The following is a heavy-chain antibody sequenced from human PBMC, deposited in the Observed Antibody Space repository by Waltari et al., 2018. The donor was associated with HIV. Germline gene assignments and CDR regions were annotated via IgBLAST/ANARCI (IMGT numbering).Heavy chain of an antibody. D-gene: IGHD3-22*01. J-gene: IGHJ5*02. Sequence: QVQLQESGPGLVKPSETLSLTCTVYGGSISSYYWSWIRQPPGKGLEWIGYIYYSGSTNYNPSLKSRVTISVDTSKNQFSLKLSSVTAADTAVYYCARDYYDSSGYYYGYSPWGQGTLVTVSS. V-gene: IGHV4-59*01. CDR1: GGSISSYY. CDR3: ARDYYDSSGYYYGYSP. CDR2: IYYSGST.